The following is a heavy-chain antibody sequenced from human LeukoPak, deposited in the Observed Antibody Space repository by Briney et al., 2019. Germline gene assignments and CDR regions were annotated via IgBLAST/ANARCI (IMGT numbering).Heavy chain of an antibody. D-gene: IGHD3-10*01. V-gene: IGHV1-18*01. CDR1: GYTFTSFG. CDR3: ARTYGSGSSQPFDY. J-gene: IGHJ4*02. Sequence: GASVKVSCKASGYTFTSFGISWVRQAPGQGLEGMGWISAYNGNTNYAQNLQGRVTMTTDTSTRTAYMELRSLRSDDTAVYYCARTYGSGSSQPFDYWGQGTLVTVSS. CDR2: ISAYNGNT.